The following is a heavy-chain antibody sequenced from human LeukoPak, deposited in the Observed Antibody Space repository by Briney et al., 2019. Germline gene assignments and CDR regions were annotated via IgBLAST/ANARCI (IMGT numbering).Heavy chain of an antibody. CDR3: ARESRGYDILTGKYHRGYYSYYMDV. D-gene: IGHD3-9*01. Sequence: SETLSLTCAVYGGSFSGYYWSWIRQPPGKGLEWIGSIYYSGCTYYNPSLKSRVTISVDTSKNQFSLKLSSVTAADTAVYYCARESRGYDILTGKYHRGYYSYYMDVWGKGTTVTVSS. CDR1: GGSFSGYY. V-gene: IGHV4-34*01. CDR2: IYYSGCT. J-gene: IGHJ6*03.